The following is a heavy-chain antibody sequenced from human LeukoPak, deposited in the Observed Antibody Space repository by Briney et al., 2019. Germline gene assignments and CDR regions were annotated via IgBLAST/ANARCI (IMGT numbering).Heavy chain of an antibody. CDR2: FDPEDGET. J-gene: IGHJ5*02. CDR1: GYTLTELS. Sequence: GASVKVSCKVSGYTLTELSMHWVRQAPGKGLEWTGGFDPEDGETIYAQKFQGRVTMTEDTSTDTAYMELSSLRSEDTAVYYCARSNCSSTSCYDWFDPWGQGTLVTVSS. D-gene: IGHD2-2*01. V-gene: IGHV1-24*01. CDR3: ARSNCSSTSCYDWFDP.